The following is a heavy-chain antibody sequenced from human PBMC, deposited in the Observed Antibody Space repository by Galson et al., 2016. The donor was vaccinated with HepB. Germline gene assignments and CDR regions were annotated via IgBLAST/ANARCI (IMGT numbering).Heavy chain of an antibody. V-gene: IGHV1-58*01. CDR1: GVTFSTSA. CDR2: IVAGNGDT. D-gene: IGHD6-19*01. J-gene: IGHJ4*02. CDR3: ARDGGSGWSRLW. Sequence: SVKVSCKASGVTFSTSAVQWVRQARGQHLEWIGWIVAGNGDTKYAQKFQERVTITRDMSTRTAYMELSSLRSEDTAVYYCARDGGSGWSRLWWGQGTLVAVSS.